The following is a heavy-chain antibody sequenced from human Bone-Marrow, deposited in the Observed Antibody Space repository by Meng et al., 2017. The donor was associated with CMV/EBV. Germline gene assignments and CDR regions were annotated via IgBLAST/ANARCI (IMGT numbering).Heavy chain of an antibody. V-gene: IGHV3-23*03. CDR3: ARQMGYYYDSSGSYYYYGMDV. D-gene: IGHD3-22*01. J-gene: IGHJ6*02. CDR2: IYSGGSST. CDR1: GFTFSSYA. Sequence: GESLKISCAASGFTFSSYAMSWVRQAPGKGLEWVSVIYSGGSSTYYADSVKGRFTISRDNSKNTLYLQMNSLRAEDTAVYYCARQMGYYYDSSGSYYYYGMDVWGQGTTVTVSS.